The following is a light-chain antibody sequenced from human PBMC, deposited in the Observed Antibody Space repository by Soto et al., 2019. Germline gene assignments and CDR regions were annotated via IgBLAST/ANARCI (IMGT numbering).Light chain of an antibody. CDR3: QQRSNWPPIT. CDR2: DAY. V-gene: IGKV3-11*01. CDR1: QSVSNSY. J-gene: IGKJ5*01. Sequence: EIVLTQSPGTLSLSPGERATLSCRASQSVSNSYLAWYQQKPGQAPRLLIYDAYNRATGIPARFSGSGSGTDFTLTISSLEPEDFAFYYCQQRSNWPPITFGQGTRLEIK.